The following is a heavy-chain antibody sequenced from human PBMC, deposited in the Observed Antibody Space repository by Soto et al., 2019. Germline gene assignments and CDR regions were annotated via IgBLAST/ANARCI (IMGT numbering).Heavy chain of an antibody. Sequence: QVQLVQSGAEVKKPGASVKVSCKTSRYTFTSYDINWVRQATGQGLEWMGWMNTNSGNTGYAQRCQGRVTMTRNTSISTAYMELSRLRCEDTAVYYLARRSGEYLAFDPWGQGTLVTVSS. D-gene: IGHD4-17*01. CDR3: ARRSGEYLAFDP. CDR1: RYTFTSYD. J-gene: IGHJ5*02. CDR2: MNTNSGNT. V-gene: IGHV1-8*01.